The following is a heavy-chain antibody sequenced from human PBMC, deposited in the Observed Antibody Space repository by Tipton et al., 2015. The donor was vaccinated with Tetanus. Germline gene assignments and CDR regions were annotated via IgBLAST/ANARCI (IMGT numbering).Heavy chain of an antibody. CDR2: IWYDGSNK. J-gene: IGHJ4*02. CDR3: AFPGGYYDSSGFDY. CDR1: GFTFSSYG. Sequence: SGFTFSSYGMHWVRQAPGKGLEWVAVIWYDGSNKYYADSVKGRFTISRDNSKNTLYLQMNSLRAEDTAVYYCAFPGGYYDSSGFDYWGQGTLVTVSS. D-gene: IGHD3-22*01. V-gene: IGHV3-33*01.